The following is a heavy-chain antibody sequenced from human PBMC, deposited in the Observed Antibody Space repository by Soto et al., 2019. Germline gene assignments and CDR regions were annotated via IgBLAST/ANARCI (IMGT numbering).Heavy chain of an antibody. D-gene: IGHD2-15*01. CDR2: VYYSGST. CDR3: ARGTVVVSRPASNWFDP. Sequence: SETLSLTCTVSGGSISSISSYWGWIRQPPGKGLEWIGNVYYSGSTYSNPSLKSRLTISADTSKNQFSLKLSSVTAADTAVYYCARGTVVVSRPASNWFDPWGQGTLVTVSS. V-gene: IGHV4-39*01. CDR1: GGSISSISSY. J-gene: IGHJ5*02.